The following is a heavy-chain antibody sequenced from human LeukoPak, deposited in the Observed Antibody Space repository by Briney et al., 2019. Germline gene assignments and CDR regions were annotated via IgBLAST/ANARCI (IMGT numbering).Heavy chain of an antibody. CDR1: GRSFSGYY. Sequence: SETLSLTCAVYGRSFSGYYWSWIRQPPGKGLEWIGEINHSGSTNYNPSLKSRVTISVDTSKNQFSLKLSSVTAADTAVYYCARGVINLFQYYFDYWGQGTLVTVSS. CDR3: ARGVINLFQYYFDY. J-gene: IGHJ4*02. V-gene: IGHV4-34*01. CDR2: INHSGST.